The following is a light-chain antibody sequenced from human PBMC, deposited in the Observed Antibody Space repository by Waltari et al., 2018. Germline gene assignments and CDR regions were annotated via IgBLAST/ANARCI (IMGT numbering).Light chain of an antibody. Sequence: QSGLTQPASVSGSPGHSITISCPGTTADLGNCNFVSWYQHFPGNAPKLMVYEVTRRSSGVSDRVSGSKSGNTASRTIGGLQSEDEADYYCCSYAGLGIYVFGTGTKVTVL. CDR2: EVT. J-gene: IGLJ1*01. V-gene: IGLV2-23*02. CDR3: CSYAGLGIYV. CDR1: TADLGNCNF.